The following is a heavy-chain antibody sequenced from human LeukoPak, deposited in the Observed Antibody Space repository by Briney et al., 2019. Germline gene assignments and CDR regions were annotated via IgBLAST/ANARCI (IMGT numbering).Heavy chain of an antibody. J-gene: IGHJ4*02. V-gene: IGHV3-7*01. CDR1: GLTFSSSW. CDR2: INPDGNKK. CDR3: ARDLAYSRLDY. D-gene: IGHD5-18*01. Sequence: GGSLRLSCAVSGLTFSSSWMDWVRQAPGEGLEWMASINPDGNKKYSADSVKGRFTISRDNAENSLYLQMNSLRVEDTAFYYCARDLAYSRLDYWGQGMLVTVSS.